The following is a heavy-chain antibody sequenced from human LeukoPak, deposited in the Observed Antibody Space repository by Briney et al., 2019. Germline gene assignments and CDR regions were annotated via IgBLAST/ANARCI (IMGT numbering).Heavy chain of an antibody. Sequence: GSLRLSCATSGFTFSSYAMSWVRQAPGKGLEWVSTISGSGGSTYYADSVRGRFTISRDDSKNTLYLQMNSLRAEDTAVYYCARDFGVTNYHFDYWGQGTLVTVSS. CDR2: ISGSGGST. CDR1: GFTFSSYA. D-gene: IGHD3-16*01. CDR3: ARDFGVTNYHFDY. J-gene: IGHJ4*02. V-gene: IGHV3-23*01.